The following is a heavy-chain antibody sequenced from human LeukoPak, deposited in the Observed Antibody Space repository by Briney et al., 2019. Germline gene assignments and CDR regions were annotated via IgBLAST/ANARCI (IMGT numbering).Heavy chain of an antibody. J-gene: IGHJ4*02. Sequence: GGSLRLSCAASGFTFSGCSMNWVRQAPGKGLEWVSSISSSSSYIYYADSVKGRFTISRDNAKNSLYLRMNSLRAEDTAVYYCARDRGATVTTVDYWGQGTLVTVSS. V-gene: IGHV3-21*06. CDR1: GFTFSGCS. CDR3: ARDRGATVTTVDY. D-gene: IGHD4-17*01. CDR2: ISSSSSYI.